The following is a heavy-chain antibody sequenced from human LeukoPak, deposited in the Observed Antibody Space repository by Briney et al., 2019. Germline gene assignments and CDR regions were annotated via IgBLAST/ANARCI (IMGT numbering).Heavy chain of an antibody. D-gene: IGHD6-6*01. Sequence: ASVKVSCTASGGTFSSYAISWVRQAPGQGLEWMGGIIPIFGTATYAQKFQGRVTITADESTSTAYMELSSLRSEDTAVYYCARDTLEYSSSVSTYYYYGMDVWGQGTTVTVSS. V-gene: IGHV1-69*13. CDR1: GGTFSSYA. J-gene: IGHJ6*02. CDR3: ARDTLEYSSSVSTYYYYGMDV. CDR2: IIPIFGTA.